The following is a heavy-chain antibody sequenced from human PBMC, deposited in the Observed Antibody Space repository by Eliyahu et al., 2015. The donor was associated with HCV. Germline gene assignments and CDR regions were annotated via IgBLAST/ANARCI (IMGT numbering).Heavy chain of an antibody. V-gene: IGHV4-59*01. CDR2: IHYSGST. CDR1: GGSXTTYY. D-gene: IGHD6-19*01. J-gene: IGHJ5*02. Sequence: QVQLQESGPGLVKPSETLSLTCTVSGGSXTTYYWSWIRQPPGKGLEWIGYIHYSGSTNYNPSLKXRVTISVDTSKNQFSLNLTSVTAADTAVYYCASGGGGIAVAGTGGWFDPWGQGTLVTVSS. CDR3: ASGGGGIAVAGTGGWFDP.